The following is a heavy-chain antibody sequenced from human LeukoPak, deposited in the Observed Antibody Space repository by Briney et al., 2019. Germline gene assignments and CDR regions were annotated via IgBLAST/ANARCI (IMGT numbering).Heavy chain of an antibody. CDR2: ISSSSDTI. V-gene: IGHV3-48*02. Sequence: GGSLRLSCAASGFTFSTYSMNWLRQAPGKGLEWVSYISSSSDTIYYADSVKGRFTISRDNAKNSLYLQMNSLRDQDTAVYYCARDLRSGWYYFDLWGQGTLVTVSS. J-gene: IGHJ4*02. CDR3: ARDLRSGWYYFDL. CDR1: GFTFSTYS. D-gene: IGHD6-19*01.